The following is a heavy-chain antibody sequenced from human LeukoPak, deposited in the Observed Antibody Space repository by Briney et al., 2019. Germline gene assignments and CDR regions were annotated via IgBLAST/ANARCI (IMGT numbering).Heavy chain of an antibody. J-gene: IGHJ4*02. D-gene: IGHD2-8*01. CDR3: ATDNGGESGFDY. CDR1: GFTFSNAW. CDR2: IKSKSYGATT. V-gene: IGHV3-15*05. Sequence: GGSLRLSCAASGFTFSNAWMSWVRQAPGKGLEWVGRIKSKSYGATTDYAAPVKGRFTISRDDSKNTLYLQMNSLKTEDTAVYYCATDNGGESGFDYWGQGTLVTVSS.